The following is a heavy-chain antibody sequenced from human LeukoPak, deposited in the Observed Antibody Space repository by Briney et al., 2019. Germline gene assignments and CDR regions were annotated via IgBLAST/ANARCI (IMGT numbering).Heavy chain of an antibody. Sequence: PGGSLRLSCAASGFTFDDYGMSWVRQAPGKGLEWVSGINWNGGSTGYADSVKGRFTISRDNAKNSLYLQMNSPRAEDTALYYCARVGYGDYLFDYWGQGTLVTVSS. CDR2: INWNGGST. D-gene: IGHD4-17*01. CDR3: ARVGYGDYLFDY. CDR1: GFTFDDYG. V-gene: IGHV3-20*04. J-gene: IGHJ4*02.